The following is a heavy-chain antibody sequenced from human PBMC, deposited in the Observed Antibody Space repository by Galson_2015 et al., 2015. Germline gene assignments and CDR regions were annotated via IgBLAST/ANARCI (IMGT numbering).Heavy chain of an antibody. J-gene: IGHJ4*02. CDR2: IYYSGST. D-gene: IGHD3-9*01. CDR1: GGPISSSNW. V-gene: IGHV4-39*07. CDR3: ASRPSPTGYLKN. Sequence: SETLSLTCAVSGGPISSSNWWGWIRQPPGKGLEWIGSIYYSGSTYYNPSLKSRVTISVDTSKNQFSLKLSSVTAADTAVYYCASRPSPTGYLKNWGQGTLVTVSS.